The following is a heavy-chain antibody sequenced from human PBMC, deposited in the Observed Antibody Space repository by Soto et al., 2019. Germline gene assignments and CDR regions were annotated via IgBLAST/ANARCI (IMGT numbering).Heavy chain of an antibody. Sequence: QVTLKESGPVLVKPTETLTLTCTVSGFSLSNARMGVSWIRQPPGKALEWLAHIFSNDEKSYSTSLKSRLTIPKDTPKRQVVLTMTNMHPVDTATYYCARIQGYCLSTSCYAGDHWGQGTLVTVSS. J-gene: IGHJ4*02. CDR3: ARIQGYCLSTSCYAGDH. D-gene: IGHD2-2*01. CDR1: GFSLSNARMG. CDR2: IFSNDEK. V-gene: IGHV2-26*01.